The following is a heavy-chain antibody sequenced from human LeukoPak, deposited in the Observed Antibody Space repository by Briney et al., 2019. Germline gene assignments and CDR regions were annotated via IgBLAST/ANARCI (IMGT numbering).Heavy chain of an antibody. J-gene: IGHJ4*02. Sequence: GGSLRLSCTASGFTFSTYWMSWVRQAPGKGLEWVSAISGSGGSTYYADSVKGRFTISRDNSKNTLYLQMNSLRAEDTAVYYCAKGPYYYDSSGLFDYWGQGTLVTVSS. V-gene: IGHV3-23*01. D-gene: IGHD3-22*01. CDR3: AKGPYYYDSSGLFDY. CDR1: GFTFSTYW. CDR2: ISGSGGST.